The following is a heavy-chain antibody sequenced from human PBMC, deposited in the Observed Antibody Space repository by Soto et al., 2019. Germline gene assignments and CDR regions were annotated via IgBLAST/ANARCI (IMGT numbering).Heavy chain of an antibody. D-gene: IGHD2-15*01. CDR1: GGSFSGYY. V-gene: IGHV4-34*01. CDR2: INHSGST. J-gene: IGHJ6*02. CDR3: ARGVVVVVAATSYYYYYGMDV. Sequence: SETLSLTCAVYGGSFSGYYWSWIRQPPGKGLEWIGEINHSGSTNYNPSLKSRVTISVDTSKNQFSLKLSSVTAADTAVYYCARGVVVVVAATSYYYYYGMDVWGQGTTVTVSS.